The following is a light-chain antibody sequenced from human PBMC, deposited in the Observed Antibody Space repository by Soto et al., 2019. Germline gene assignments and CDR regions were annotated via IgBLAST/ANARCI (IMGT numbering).Light chain of an antibody. V-gene: IGKV3-15*01. CDR1: QSVSSN. J-gene: IGKJ1*01. CDR3: QHYNNWPRT. CDR2: GAS. Sequence: EIVMTQSPATLSVSPGERDTLSCRASQSVSSNLAWYKQKPGQAPRLLIYGASTRATGIPARFSGSGSGTEFTLTISSLQSEDFAVYYCQHYNNWPRTFGQGTKVEIK.